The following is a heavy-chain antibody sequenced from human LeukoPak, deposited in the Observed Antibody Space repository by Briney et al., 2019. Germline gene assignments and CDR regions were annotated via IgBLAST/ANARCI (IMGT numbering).Heavy chain of an antibody. CDR1: GFTFSSYS. V-gene: IGHV3-21*01. CDR3: ARDKSPGHETPDYSDY. J-gene: IGHJ4*02. CDR2: ISNSSSYI. Sequence: GGSLRLSCAASGFTFSSYSMNWVRQAPGKGLEWVSSISNSSSYIYYAYSEKGRFTISRDNAKNSQNLQMNRLRAEDTAVYYCARDKSPGHETPDYSDYWGQGTMVTVSS.